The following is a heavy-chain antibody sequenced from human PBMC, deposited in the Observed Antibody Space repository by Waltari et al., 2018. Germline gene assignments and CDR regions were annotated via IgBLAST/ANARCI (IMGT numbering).Heavy chain of an antibody. V-gene: IGHV4-39*07. CDR2: IYYSGST. CDR3: ARDRRERVVVPAAIFDY. J-gene: IGHJ4*02. CDR1: GGSISSSSYY. Sequence: QLQLQESGPGLVKPSETLSLTCTVSGGSISSSSYYWGWIRQPPGKGLEWIGSIYYSGSTYYNPSLKSRVTISVDTSKNQFSLKLSSVTAADTAVYYCARDRRERVVVPAAIFDYWGQGTLVTVSS. D-gene: IGHD2-2*01.